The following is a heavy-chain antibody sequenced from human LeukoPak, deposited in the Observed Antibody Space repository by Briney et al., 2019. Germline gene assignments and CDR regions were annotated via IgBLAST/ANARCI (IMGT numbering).Heavy chain of an antibody. CDR3: AKDKRITFGGVIVFDY. CDR2: ISGSGGST. J-gene: IGHJ4*02. Sequence: PGGSLRLSCAASGFTFSSYAMSWVRQAPGKGLEWVSAISGSGGSTYYADSVKGRFTISRDNSKNTLYLQMNSLRAEDTAVYYCAKDKRITFGGVIVFDYWGQGTPVTVSS. CDR1: GFTFSSYA. D-gene: IGHD3-16*02. V-gene: IGHV3-23*01.